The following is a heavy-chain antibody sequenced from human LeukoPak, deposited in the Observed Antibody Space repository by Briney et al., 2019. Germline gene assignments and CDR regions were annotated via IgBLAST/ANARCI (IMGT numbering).Heavy chain of an antibody. CDR2: ISYSGST. D-gene: IGHD6-13*01. CDR1: AGSISNYY. CDR3: ARLGPAAGTSFDY. J-gene: IGHJ4*02. Sequence: SETLSLTCTVSAGSISNYYWSWIRQPPGKGLEWIGYISYSGSTSYNPSLKSRVTISVDTSKNQFSLKLSSVTAADTAVYYCARLGPAAGTSFDYWGQGALVTVSS. V-gene: IGHV4-59*08.